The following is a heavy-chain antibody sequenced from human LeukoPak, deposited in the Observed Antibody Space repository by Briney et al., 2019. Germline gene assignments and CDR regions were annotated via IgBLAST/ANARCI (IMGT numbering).Heavy chain of an antibody. CDR2: INIGNGNT. D-gene: IGHD3-16*01. J-gene: IGHJ4*02. CDR3: ARRWGRSFDY. Sequence: ASVKVSCKASGGTFINHAIHWVRQAPGQRLEWMGWINIGNGNTKCSQNFQGRITITRDTSATTAYMDLSGLRSEDTAVYYCARRWGRSFDYWGQGTLVTVSS. V-gene: IGHV1-3*04. CDR1: GGTFINHA.